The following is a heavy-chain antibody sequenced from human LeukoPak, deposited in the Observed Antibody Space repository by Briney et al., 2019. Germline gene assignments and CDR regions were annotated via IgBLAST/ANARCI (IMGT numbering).Heavy chain of an antibody. CDR2: IYTSGST. J-gene: IGHJ4*02. CDR3: ARGVVIAPQTFDY. CDR1: GGSISSSSYY. D-gene: IGHD2-21*01. Sequence: SETLSLTCTVSGGSISSSSYYWGWIRQPAGKGLEWIGRIYTSGSTNYNPSLKSRVTMSVDTSKNQFSLKLSSVTAADTAVYYCARGVVIAPQTFDYWGQGTLVTVSS. V-gene: IGHV4-61*02.